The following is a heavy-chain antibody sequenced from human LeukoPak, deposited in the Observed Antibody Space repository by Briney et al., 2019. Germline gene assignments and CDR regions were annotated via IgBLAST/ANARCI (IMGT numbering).Heavy chain of an antibody. CDR1: GGSFSGYY. Sequence: PSETLSLTCAVYGGSFSGYYWSWIRQPPGKGLEWIGEINHSGSTNYNPSLKSRVTISVDTSKNQFSLKLSSVTAADTAVYYSASSLYYYDSNWGQGTLVTVSS. V-gene: IGHV4-34*01. CDR2: INHSGST. D-gene: IGHD3-10*01. CDR3: ASSLYYYDSN. J-gene: IGHJ4*02.